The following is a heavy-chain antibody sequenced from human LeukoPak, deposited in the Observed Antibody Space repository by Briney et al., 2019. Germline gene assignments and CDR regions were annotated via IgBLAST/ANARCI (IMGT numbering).Heavy chain of an antibody. D-gene: IGHD2/OR15-2a*01. Sequence: GGSLRLSCAASGNYWLHWVRQAPGKGLVWVSHINSDGSWTSYADSVKGRFTISKDNAKNTVYLQMNNLRAEDTAVYYCVSFYETYWGRGTLVTVSS. V-gene: IGHV3-74*01. CDR3: VSFYETY. CDR1: GNYW. J-gene: IGHJ4*02. CDR2: INSDGSWT.